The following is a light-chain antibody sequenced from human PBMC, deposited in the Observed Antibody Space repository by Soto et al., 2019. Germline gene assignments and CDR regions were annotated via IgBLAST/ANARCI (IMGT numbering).Light chain of an antibody. Sequence: SVLTQPASVSGSPGQSITLSCTGTSGDIGSYNRVSWYQQHPGKAPKLIIYEVTDRPSGVSNRFFGYKSGNTASLTISGLQAEDEAEYYCSSYTNINTRACVFGTGTKVTVL. J-gene: IGLJ1*01. CDR3: SSYTNINTRACV. V-gene: IGLV2-14*01. CDR2: EVT. CDR1: SGDIGSYNR.